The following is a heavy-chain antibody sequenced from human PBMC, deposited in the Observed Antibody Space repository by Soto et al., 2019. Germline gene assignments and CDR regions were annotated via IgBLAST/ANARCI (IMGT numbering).Heavy chain of an antibody. J-gene: IGHJ6*03. D-gene: IGHD4-17*01. Sequence: QITLKESGPTLVKPTQTLTLTCTFSGFSLSTSGVGVGWIRQPPGKALEWLALIYWDDDKRYSPSLKSRLTITKDTSKNQVVLTMTNMDPVDTATYYCAHRRMTTVDGYMDVWGKGTTVTVSS. V-gene: IGHV2-5*02. CDR2: IYWDDDK. CDR3: AHRRMTTVDGYMDV. CDR1: GFSLSTSGVG.